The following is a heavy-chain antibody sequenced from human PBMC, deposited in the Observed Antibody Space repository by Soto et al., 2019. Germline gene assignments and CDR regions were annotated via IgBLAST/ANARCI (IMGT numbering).Heavy chain of an antibody. CDR1: GYTCTSYG. J-gene: IGHJ3*02. Sequence: QVQLVQSGAEVKKPGSSVKVSCKASGYTCTSYGISWVRQAPGQVLEWMGWISAYNGNSNYAQKLQGRVTMTTDTSTSTAYIELRSLRSDDTAVYYCALWGTGTTGAFAIWGQGTMVTVSS. D-gene: IGHD1-1*01. V-gene: IGHV1-18*01. CDR2: ISAYNGNS. CDR3: ALWGTGTTGAFAI.